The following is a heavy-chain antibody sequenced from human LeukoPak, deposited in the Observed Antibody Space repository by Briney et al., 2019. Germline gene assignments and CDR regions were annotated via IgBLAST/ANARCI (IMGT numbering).Heavy chain of an antibody. CDR2: IIPTLNVA. J-gene: IGHJ4*02. D-gene: IGHD3-16*01. V-gene: IGHV1-69*04. CDR3: ARDGGY. Sequence: SVKVSCKASGDNFSSYVLTWVRQAPGQGLEWMGRIIPTLNVANFAQKFRGRVSITADKSTNTAHLELSNLRSEDTAVYYCARDGGYWGQGTLVTVSS. CDR1: GDNFSSYV.